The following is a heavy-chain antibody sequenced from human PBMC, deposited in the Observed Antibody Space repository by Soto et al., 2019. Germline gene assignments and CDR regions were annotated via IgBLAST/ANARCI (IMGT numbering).Heavy chain of an antibody. Sequence: QVQLQQWGAGLLKPSETLSLTCAVHGGSFSGFYWTWIRKPPGKGLEWIGEINHSGSSNYNPPLKSRVTMSLDTSRNHFSLSLNSVTAADTAVYYCARMAGPWYFDLWGRGTLVTVSS. CDR2: INHSGSS. V-gene: IGHV4-34*01. J-gene: IGHJ2*01. CDR1: GGSFSGFY. CDR3: ARMAGPWYFDL.